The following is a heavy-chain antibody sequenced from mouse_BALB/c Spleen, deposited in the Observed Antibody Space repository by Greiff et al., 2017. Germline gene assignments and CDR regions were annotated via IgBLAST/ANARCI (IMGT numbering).Heavy chain of an antibody. CDR2: IRSKSNNYAT. CDR1: GFTFNTYA. Sequence: DVKLVESGGGLVQPKGSLKLSCAASGFTFNTYAMNWVRQAPGKGLEWVARIRSKSNNYATYYADSVKDRFTISRDDSQSMLYLQMNNLKTEDTAMYYCVRHVGDYAMDYWGQGTSVTVSS. CDR3: VRHVGDYAMDY. V-gene: IGHV10-1*02. D-gene: IGHD3-1*01. J-gene: IGHJ4*01.